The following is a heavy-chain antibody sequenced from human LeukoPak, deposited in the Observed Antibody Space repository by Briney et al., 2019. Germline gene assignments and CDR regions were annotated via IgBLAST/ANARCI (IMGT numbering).Heavy chain of an antibody. V-gene: IGHV4-59*01. CDR3: ARAYRSYYDILTGYSHDAFDI. Sequence: SETLSLTCTVSGGSISSYYWSWIRQPPGKGLEWIGYIYYSGSTNYNPSLKSRVTISVDTSKNQFSLKLSSVTAADTAVYYCARAYRSYYDILTGYSHDAFDIWGRGTMVTVSS. D-gene: IGHD3-9*01. CDR1: GGSISSYY. J-gene: IGHJ3*02. CDR2: IYYSGST.